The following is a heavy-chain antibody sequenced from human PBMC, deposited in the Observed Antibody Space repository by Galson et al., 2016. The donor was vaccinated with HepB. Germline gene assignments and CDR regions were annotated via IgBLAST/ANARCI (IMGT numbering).Heavy chain of an antibody. CDR2: SHFRGGP. CDR3: AGFYTATWTFDY. CDR1: GASITTYY. J-gene: IGHJ4*02. Sequence: LTCNVSGASITTYYWSWMRQAPGKGLEWIGYSHFRGGPHYNPSLGGRVTISVDTSKRQNSLTLASVTAADTAVYYCAGFYTATWTFDYWGQGVLVTVS. V-gene: IGHV4-59*13. D-gene: IGHD3/OR15-3a*01.